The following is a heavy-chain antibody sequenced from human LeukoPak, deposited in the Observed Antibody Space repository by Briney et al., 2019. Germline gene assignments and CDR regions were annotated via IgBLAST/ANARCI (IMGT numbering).Heavy chain of an antibody. Sequence: ASVKVSCKASGYTFTGYYMHWVRQAPGQGLEWMGWINPNSGGTNYAQKFQGRGTMTRDTSISTAYMELSRLRSDDTAVYYCASPASGYDYPYYYGMDVWGQGTTVTGSS. CDR1: GYTFTGYY. V-gene: IGHV1-2*02. J-gene: IGHJ6*02. D-gene: IGHD5-12*01. CDR3: ASPASGYDYPYYYGMDV. CDR2: INPNSGGT.